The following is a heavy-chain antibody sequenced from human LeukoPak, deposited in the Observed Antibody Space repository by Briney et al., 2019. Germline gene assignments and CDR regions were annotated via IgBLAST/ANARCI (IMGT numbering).Heavy chain of an antibody. CDR2: IWYDGSNK. V-gene: IGHV3-33*01. CDR1: GFXFSSYG. Sequence: PGRSLRLSCAASGFXFSSYGMHWVRQAPGKGLEWVAVIWYDGSNKYYADSVKGRFTISRDNSKNTLYLQMNSLRAEDTAVYYCARAYDSSGYWPEYFHHWGQGTLVTVSS. D-gene: IGHD3-22*01. J-gene: IGHJ1*01. CDR3: ARAYDSSGYWPEYFHH.